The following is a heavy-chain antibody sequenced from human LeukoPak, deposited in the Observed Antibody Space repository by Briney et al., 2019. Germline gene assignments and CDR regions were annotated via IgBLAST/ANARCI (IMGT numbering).Heavy chain of an antibody. CDR3: ATSLLNYYDSSGYRPSAARDAFDI. J-gene: IGHJ3*02. Sequence: ASVKVSCKASGGTFSSYAISWVRQAPGQGLEWMGWINPNSGGTNYAQKFQGRVTMTRDTSISTAYMELSRLRSDDTAVYYCATSLLNYYDSSGYRPSAARDAFDIWGQGTMVTVSS. CDR1: GGTFSSYA. V-gene: IGHV1-2*02. CDR2: INPNSGGT. D-gene: IGHD3-22*01.